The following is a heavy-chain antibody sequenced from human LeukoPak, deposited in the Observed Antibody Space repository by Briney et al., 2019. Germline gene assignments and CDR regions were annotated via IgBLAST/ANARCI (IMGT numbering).Heavy chain of an antibody. D-gene: IGHD2-2*01. CDR2: LNLSGST. V-gene: IGHV4-34*01. J-gene: IGHJ3*02. Sequence: PSDPLSHTYAVYGGSFSGYYWSWLRQPVPQELPWIGGLNLSGSTNFNPSLKRRAPLSVHTSKNQFSLKLGSVTAAHTHVYFCALGYCSSTSCVRAFDIWGQGTMVTVSS. CDR1: GGSFSGYY. CDR3: ALGYCSSTSCVRAFDI.